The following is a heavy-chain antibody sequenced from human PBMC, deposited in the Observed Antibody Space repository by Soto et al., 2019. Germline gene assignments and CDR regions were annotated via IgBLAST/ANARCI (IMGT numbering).Heavy chain of an antibody. CDR2: IIPILGMS. V-gene: IGHV1-69*02. CDR1: GGTFTSYT. Sequence: QVHLLQSGAEMKKPGSSVKVSCTAFGGTFTSYTFNWVRQAPGHRLEWMGRIIPILGMSSSAHNFQGRLTMIADKSTKTSYMVLSSLTSDDTAIYYCARSYGSGSRPFDYWGQGTLVTVSS. D-gene: IGHD3-10*01. J-gene: IGHJ4*02. CDR3: ARSYGSGSRPFDY.